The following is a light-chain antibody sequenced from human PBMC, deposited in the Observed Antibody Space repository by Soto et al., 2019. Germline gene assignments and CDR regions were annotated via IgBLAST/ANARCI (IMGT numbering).Light chain of an antibody. V-gene: IGKV1-5*03. CDR3: QHYNSYSEA. Sequence: IPMTQWPSTLCVSXGDRVTIGGRPGQTISSLLAGYQQKPGIAPKIXXYKASTLKSGGPSRFSGSGSATEFTPTISSLQPDDFATYYRQHYNSYSEAFGQGTKVDIK. J-gene: IGKJ1*01. CDR1: QTISSL. CDR2: KAS.